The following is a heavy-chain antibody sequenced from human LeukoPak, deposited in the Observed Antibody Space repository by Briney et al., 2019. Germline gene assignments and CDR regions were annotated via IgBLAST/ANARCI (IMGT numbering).Heavy chain of an antibody. V-gene: IGHV3-49*03. CDR1: GFTFGDYA. CDR3: AKVVVTAIPLFDY. J-gene: IGHJ4*02. CDR2: IRSKAYGGTT. Sequence: PGGSLRLSCTASGFTFGDYAMSWFRQAPGKGLEWVGFIRSKAYGGTTEYAASVKGRFTISRDDSKSIAYLQMNSLKTEDTAVYYCAKVVVTAIPLFDYWGQGTLVTVSS. D-gene: IGHD2-21*02.